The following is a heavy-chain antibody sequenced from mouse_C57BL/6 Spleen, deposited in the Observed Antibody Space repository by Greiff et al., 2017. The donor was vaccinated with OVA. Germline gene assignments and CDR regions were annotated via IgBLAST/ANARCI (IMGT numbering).Heavy chain of an antibody. J-gene: IGHJ2*01. V-gene: IGHV1-64*01. CDR1: GYTFTSYW. CDR2: IHPNSGST. Sequence: QVQLQQPGAELVKPGASVKLSCKASGYTFTSYWMHWVKQRPGQGLEWIGMIHPNSGSTNYNAKFKSKATLTVDKSSITAYMQLSSLTSEDSAVYYCARFYSNYYFDYWGQGTTLTVSS. D-gene: IGHD2-5*01. CDR3: ARFYSNYYFDY.